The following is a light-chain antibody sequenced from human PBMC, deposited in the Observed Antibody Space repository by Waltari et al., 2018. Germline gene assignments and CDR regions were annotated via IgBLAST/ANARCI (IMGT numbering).Light chain of an antibody. CDR2: DYT. Sequence: QSALTQPASLSGYPGQSITISCTGSSSDVGGNNFLSWYQQHPGKPPKLIIYDYTDRPSGVSDRFSGSMSANTASLTISVLLADDEALYFCSSSSTTGTLVLFGGGTKLTVL. J-gene: IGLJ2*01. CDR1: SSDVGGNNF. V-gene: IGLV2-14*03. CDR3: SSSSTTGTLVL.